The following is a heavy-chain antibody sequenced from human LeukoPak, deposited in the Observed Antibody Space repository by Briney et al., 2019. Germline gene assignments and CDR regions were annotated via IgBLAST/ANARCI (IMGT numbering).Heavy chain of an antibody. J-gene: IGHJ5*02. CDR3: ARSALRYFDWLPPTNWFDP. CDR2: INPSGGST. V-gene: IGHV1-46*01. D-gene: IGHD3-9*01. Sequence: ASVKVSCKASGYTFTSYYMHWVRQAPGQGLEWMGIINPSGGSTSCAQKFQGRVTMTRDTSTSTVYMELSSLRSEDTAVYYCARSALRYFDWLPPTNWFDPWGQGTLVTVSS. CDR1: GYTFTSYY.